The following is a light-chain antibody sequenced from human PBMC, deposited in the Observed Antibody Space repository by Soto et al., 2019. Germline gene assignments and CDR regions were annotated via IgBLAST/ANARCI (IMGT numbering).Light chain of an antibody. Sequence: EIEMTQSPATLSASPGERATLSCRASQSVRSNLAWYQQKPGQAPSLLIYGASTRATVIPARFSGSGSGTDFPLTISRLQSEDFAVFSCQQYDIWPLTFGEGTKLEVK. CDR2: GAS. J-gene: IGKJ4*01. V-gene: IGKV3-15*01. CDR3: QQYDIWPLT. CDR1: QSVRSN.